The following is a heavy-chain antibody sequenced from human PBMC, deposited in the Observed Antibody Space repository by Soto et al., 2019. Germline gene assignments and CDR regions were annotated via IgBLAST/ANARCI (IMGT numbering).Heavy chain of an antibody. D-gene: IGHD1-1*01. V-gene: IGHV3-64*04. CDR2: ISSNGGST. CDR3: AKVPGTAEGAFDI. Sequence: GGSLRLSCSASGFTFSSYAMHWVRQAPGKGLEYVSAISSNGGSTYYADSVKGRFTISRDNSKNTLYLQMNSLRAEDTAVYYCAKVPGTAEGAFDIWGQGTMVTVSS. J-gene: IGHJ3*02. CDR1: GFTFSSYA.